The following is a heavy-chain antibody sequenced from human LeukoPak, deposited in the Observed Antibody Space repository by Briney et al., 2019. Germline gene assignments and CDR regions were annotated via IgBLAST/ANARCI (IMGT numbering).Heavy chain of an antibody. D-gene: IGHD3-9*01. V-gene: IGHV1-18*01. Sequence: ASVKVSCXAHGYTFDSGGVTWVRQAPGQGLEWMGWISGDNDNTYYSQNFQGRLTLTTDTSSTTAYMELRSLRSDDTALYYCTLTPTIDYWGQGTLVIVSS. CDR1: GYTFDSGG. CDR3: TLTPTIDY. CDR2: ISGDNDNT. J-gene: IGHJ4*02.